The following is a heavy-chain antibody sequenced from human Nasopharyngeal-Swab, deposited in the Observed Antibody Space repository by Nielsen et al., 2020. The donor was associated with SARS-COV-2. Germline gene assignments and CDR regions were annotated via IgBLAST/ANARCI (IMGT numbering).Heavy chain of an antibody. Sequence: GESLKISCAASGFTFSSYWMHWVRHAPGKGLVWVSRINSDGSSTSYADSLKGRFTISRDNAKNTLYPQTNSLKAEDTAVYYCARAGDYLKSYYYYGMDVWGQGTTVTVSS. J-gene: IGHJ6*02. CDR2: INSDGSST. V-gene: IGHV3-74*01. CDR1: GFTFSSYW. CDR3: ARAGDYLKSYYYYGMDV. D-gene: IGHD7-27*01.